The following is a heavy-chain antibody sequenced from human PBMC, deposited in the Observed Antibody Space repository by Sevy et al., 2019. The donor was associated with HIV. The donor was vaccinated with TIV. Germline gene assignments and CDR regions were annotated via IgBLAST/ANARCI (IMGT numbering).Heavy chain of an antibody. Sequence: ASVKVSCKVSGYTPTGLSMHWVRQAPGKGLEWMGSFDPEDGETIYAQNFQGRVTMTEDTSTDTAYMELSSLRSEDTAVYFCATTKDYYDSSGCPFDYWGQGTLVTVSS. V-gene: IGHV1-24*01. J-gene: IGHJ4*02. CDR1: GYTPTGLS. D-gene: IGHD3-22*01. CDR3: ATTKDYYDSSGCPFDY. CDR2: FDPEDGET.